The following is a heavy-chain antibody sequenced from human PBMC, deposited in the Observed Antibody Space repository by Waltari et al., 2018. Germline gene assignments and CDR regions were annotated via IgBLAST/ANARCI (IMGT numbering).Heavy chain of an antibody. Sequence: QVQLVQSGAEVKKPGASVKVSCKASGYTFTNYYLHWVRQAPGQGFEWQGEINPSGDSTGSAQKFQGRVTMTRDTSTSTVYMDLTSLTSEDTAVYYCARGDYGMDVWGQGTTVTVSS. CDR3: ARGDYGMDV. CDR1: GYTFTNYY. CDR2: INPSGDST. V-gene: IGHV1-46*01. J-gene: IGHJ6*02.